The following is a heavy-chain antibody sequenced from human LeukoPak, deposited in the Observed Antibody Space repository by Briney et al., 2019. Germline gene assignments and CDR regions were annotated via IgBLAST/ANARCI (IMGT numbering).Heavy chain of an antibody. CDR3: AKVGNNGYFDF. CDR1: GFTFSSYA. J-gene: IGHJ4*02. V-gene: IGHV3-23*01. D-gene: IGHD1-26*01. CDR2: ISGSGGST. Sequence: QPGGSLRLSCAASGFTFSSYAMSWVRQAPGKGLEWVSGISGSGGSTYYADSVKGRFTLSRDNSKNTLYLQMDSLRVEDTAVYYCAKVGNNGYFDFWGQGTLVTVSS.